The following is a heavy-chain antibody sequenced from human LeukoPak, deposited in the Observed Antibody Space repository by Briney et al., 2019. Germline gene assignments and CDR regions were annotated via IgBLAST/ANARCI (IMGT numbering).Heavy chain of an antibody. Sequence: PGGSLRFSCAASGFTFSSYAMHWVRQAPGKGLEWVSYISSSGSTIYYADSVKGRFTISRDNGKNSLYLQMNSLRAEDTAVYYCAELGITMIGGVWGKGTTVTISS. CDR2: ISSSGSTI. J-gene: IGHJ6*04. V-gene: IGHV3-48*03. CDR3: AELGITMIGGV. D-gene: IGHD3-10*02. CDR1: GFTFSSYA.